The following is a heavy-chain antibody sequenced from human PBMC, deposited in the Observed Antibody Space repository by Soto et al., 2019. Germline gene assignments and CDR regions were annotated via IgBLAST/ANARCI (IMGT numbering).Heavy chain of an antibody. J-gene: IGHJ6*02. V-gene: IGHV1-2*02. CDR3: ARPSIAAAAAILYYYYGMDV. D-gene: IGHD6-13*01. CDR1: GYTFTGYY. CDR2: INPNSGGT. Sequence: RASVKVSCKASGYTFTGYYMHWVRQAPGQGLEWMGWINPNSGGTNYAQKFQGRVTMTRDTSISTAYMELSRLRSDDTAVYYCARPSIAAAAAILYYYYGMDVWGQGTLVTVSS.